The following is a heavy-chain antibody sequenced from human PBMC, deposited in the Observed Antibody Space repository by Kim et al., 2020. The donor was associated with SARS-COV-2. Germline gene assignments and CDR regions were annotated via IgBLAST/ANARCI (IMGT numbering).Heavy chain of an antibody. CDR3: AREGVITMVRGVSYYGMDV. Sequence: SETLSLTCTVSGGSISSYYWSWIRQPPGKGLEWIGYIYYSGSTNYNPSLKSRVTISVDTSKNQFSLKLSSVTAADTAVYYCAREGVITMVRGVSYYGMDVWGQGTTVTVSS. J-gene: IGHJ6*02. D-gene: IGHD3-10*01. CDR2: IYYSGST. V-gene: IGHV4-59*01. CDR1: GGSISSYY.